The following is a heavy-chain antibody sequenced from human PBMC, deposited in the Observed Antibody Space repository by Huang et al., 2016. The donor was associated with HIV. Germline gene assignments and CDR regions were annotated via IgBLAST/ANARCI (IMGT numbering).Heavy chain of an antibody. CDR1: GFTFRDHP. D-gene: IGHD6-19*01. J-gene: IGHJ4*02. CDR3: ARDTTTVAGLDF. V-gene: IGHV3-30*14. Sequence: QVQLVESGGGVVQPGRSLRLSCAVSGFTFRDHPMHWVRQAPGKGLEGDAVISFDGRNKFYADFVRGRFTISRDNSKNILYLQLNSLTPADTSIYYCARDTTTVAGLDFWGQGALVTVSS. CDR2: ISFDGRNK.